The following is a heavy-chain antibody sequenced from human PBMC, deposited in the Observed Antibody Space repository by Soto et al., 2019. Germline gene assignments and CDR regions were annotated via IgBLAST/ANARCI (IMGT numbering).Heavy chain of an antibody. CDR1: GYTFTSYY. CDR3: ARDLTGTTRPLGYYYGMDV. D-gene: IGHD1-7*01. V-gene: IGHV1-46*01. J-gene: IGHJ6*02. Sequence: QVQLVQSGAEVKKPGASVKVSCKASGYTFTSYYMHWVRQAPGQGLEWMGIINLSGGSTSYAEKFQGRVTRARDRCTSTVDMELGSLRSEDTAVYDCARDLTGTTRPLGYYYGMDVWGQGTTVTVSS. CDR2: INLSGGST.